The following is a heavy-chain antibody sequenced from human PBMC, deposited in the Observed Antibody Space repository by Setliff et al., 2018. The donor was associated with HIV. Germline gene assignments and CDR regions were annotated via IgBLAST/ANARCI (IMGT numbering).Heavy chain of an antibody. CDR3: ARGFSVYSSSDPLLNWFDP. V-gene: IGHV1-3*01. J-gene: IGHJ5*02. D-gene: IGHD6-6*01. Sequence: ASVKVSCKASGYTFTSYAMHWVRQAPGQRLEWMGWINAGNGNTKYSQKFQGRVTITRDTSASTAYVELSSLRSEDTAVYYCARGFSVYSSSDPLLNWFDPWGQGTLVTVSS. CDR2: INAGNGNT. CDR1: GYTFTSYA.